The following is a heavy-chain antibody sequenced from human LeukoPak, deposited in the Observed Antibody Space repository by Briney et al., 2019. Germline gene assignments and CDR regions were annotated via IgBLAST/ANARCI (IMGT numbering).Heavy chain of an antibody. J-gene: IGHJ6*03. V-gene: IGHV4-34*01. Sequence: SETLSPTCAVYGGSFSNYYWSWIRQPPGKGLEWIGEINDSGRTNYNPSLMSRVTVSVDTSKNQFSLRLTSVTATDTAVYYCARRWNYGRNYYIDVWGKGATVSVSS. CDR1: GGSFSNYY. CDR3: ARRWNYGRNYYIDV. CDR2: INDSGRT. D-gene: IGHD1-7*01.